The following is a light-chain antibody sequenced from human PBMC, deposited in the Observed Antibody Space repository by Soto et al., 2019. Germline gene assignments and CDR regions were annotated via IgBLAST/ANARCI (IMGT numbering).Light chain of an antibody. J-gene: IGLJ3*02. V-gene: IGLV1-51*01. CDR1: KSNIGNNY. Sequence: QSVLTQPPSVSAAPGQKVTISCSGSKSNIGNNYVSWYQQLPGTAPKLLIYDNNRRPSGIPDRFSGSKSGTSATLGITGLQSGDEADYYCGTWDTSLIAGVFGGGTKLTVL. CDR3: GTWDTSLIAGV. CDR2: DNN.